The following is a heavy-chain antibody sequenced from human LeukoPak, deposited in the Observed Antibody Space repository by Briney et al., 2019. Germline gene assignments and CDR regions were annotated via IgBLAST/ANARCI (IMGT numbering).Heavy chain of an antibody. V-gene: IGHV3-73*01. J-gene: IGHJ4*02. D-gene: IGHD4-17*01. CDR2: IRSKANSYAT. CDR1: GFTFSSYG. CDR3: TRHYGDVNY. Sequence: GGSLRLSCAASGFTFSSYGMSWVRQASGKGLEWVGRIRSKANSYATAYAASVKGRFTISRDDSKNTAYLQMNSLKTEDTAVYYCTRHYGDVNYWGQGTLVTVSS.